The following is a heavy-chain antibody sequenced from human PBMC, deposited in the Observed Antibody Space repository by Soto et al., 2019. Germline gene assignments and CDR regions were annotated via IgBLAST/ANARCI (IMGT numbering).Heavy chain of an antibody. CDR2: TFFRSKWHT. CDR1: GDTVSSGNAA. D-gene: IGHD3-10*01. V-gene: IGHV6-1*01. CDR3: AVTSNSDYRNYYGMDV. J-gene: IGHJ6*02. Sequence: SQTLSLTCVISGDTVSSGNAAWNWIRQSPSSGLQWLGRTFFRSKWHTDYAVSLRGRVTITADTSKNQFSLQLESVTPEDKAVYYCAVTSNSDYRNYYGMDVWGQGITVTVSS.